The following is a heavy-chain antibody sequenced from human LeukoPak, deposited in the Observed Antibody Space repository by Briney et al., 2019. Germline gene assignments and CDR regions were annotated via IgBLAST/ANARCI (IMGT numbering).Heavy chain of an antibody. Sequence: GGSLRLSCAASGITLSNYGMTWVRQAPGKGMEWLAGINGSGGGPNYADSVKGRFTISRDNSKNTLYLQKNSLRAEDTAVYLCAKRGVVIRVILVGFHKEAYYFDSWGQGALVTVSS. J-gene: IGHJ4*02. CDR1: GITLSNYG. D-gene: IGHD3-22*01. CDR3: AKRGVVIRVILVGFHKEAYYFDS. CDR2: INGSGGGP. V-gene: IGHV3-23*01.